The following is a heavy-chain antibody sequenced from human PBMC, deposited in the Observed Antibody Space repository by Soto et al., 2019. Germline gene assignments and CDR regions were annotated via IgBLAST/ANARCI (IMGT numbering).Heavy chain of an antibody. CDR3: ARDPIAVAGIVASIN. CDR2: IIPILGIA. D-gene: IGHD6-19*01. CDR1: GGTFSSYP. V-gene: IGHV1-69*10. J-gene: IGHJ4*02. Sequence: ASVKVSCKASGGTFSSYPISWVRQAPGQGLEWMGRIIPILGIANYAQKFQGRVRITTDKSTSTAYMELSSLRSEDTAVYYCARDPIAVAGIVASINWGQGTLVTVSS.